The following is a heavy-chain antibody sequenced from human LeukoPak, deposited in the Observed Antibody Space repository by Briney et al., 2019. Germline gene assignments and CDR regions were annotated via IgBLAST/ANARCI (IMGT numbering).Heavy chain of an antibody. V-gene: IGHV3-30*18. Sequence: GRSLRLSCAASGFTFSSYGMHWVRQAPGKGLEWVAVISYDGSNKYYADSVKGRFTISRDNSKNTLYLQMNSLRAEDTAVSYCAKDQPSIHYYDSSGYSSTFDYWGQGTLVTVSS. J-gene: IGHJ4*02. D-gene: IGHD3-22*01. CDR1: GFTFSSYG. CDR2: ISYDGSNK. CDR3: AKDQPSIHYYDSSGYSSTFDY.